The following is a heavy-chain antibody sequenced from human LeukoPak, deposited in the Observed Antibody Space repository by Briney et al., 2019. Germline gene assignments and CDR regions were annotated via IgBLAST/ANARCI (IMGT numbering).Heavy chain of an antibody. CDR3: AGYGDYAGLYYFDY. CDR2: IYHSGST. CDR1: GGSISSGGYS. Sequence: SQTLSLTCAVPGGSISSGGYSWGWIRQPPGKGLEWIGYIYHSGSTYYNPSLKSRVTISVDRSKNQFSLKLSSVTAADTAVYYCAGYGDYAGLYYFDYWGQGTLVTVSS. D-gene: IGHD4-17*01. V-gene: IGHV4-30-2*01. J-gene: IGHJ4*02.